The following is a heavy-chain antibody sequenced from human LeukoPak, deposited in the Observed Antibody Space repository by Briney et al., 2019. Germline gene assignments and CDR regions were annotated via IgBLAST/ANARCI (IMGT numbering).Heavy chain of an antibody. CDR3: ARDGAPRGRVRWLDP. V-gene: IGHV3-30-3*01. CDR1: GFTFSSYA. J-gene: IGHJ5*02. Sequence: GRSLRLSCAASGFTFSSYAMHWVRQAPGKGLEWVAVISYDGSNKYYADSVKGRFTISRDNSKSTLSLQMNSLRPEDTAVYYCARDGAPRGRVRWLDPWGQGTLVTVSS. D-gene: IGHD3-16*01. CDR2: ISYDGSNK.